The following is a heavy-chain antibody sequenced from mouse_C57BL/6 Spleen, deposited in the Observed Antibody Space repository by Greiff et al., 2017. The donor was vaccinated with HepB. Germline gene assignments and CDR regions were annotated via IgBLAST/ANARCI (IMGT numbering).Heavy chain of an antibody. Sequence: VQRVESGAELARPGASVKLSCKASGYTFTSYGISWVKQRTGQGLEWIGEIYPRSGNTYYNEKFKGKATLTADKSSSTAYMELRSLTSEDSAVYFCARSSEEDAMDYWGQGTSVTVSS. J-gene: IGHJ4*01. CDR3: ARSSEEDAMDY. V-gene: IGHV1-81*01. CDR1: GYTFTSYG. CDR2: IYPRSGNT.